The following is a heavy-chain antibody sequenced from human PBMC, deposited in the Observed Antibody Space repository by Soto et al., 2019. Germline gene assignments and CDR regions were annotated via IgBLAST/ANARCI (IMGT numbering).Heavy chain of an antibody. CDR1: GYTFSSYA. CDR3: ARAAIAVADNAPSDY. J-gene: IGHJ4*02. CDR2: ISYDGSNK. V-gene: IGHV3-30-3*01. Sequence: SCKASGYTFSSYAMHWVRQAPGKGLEWVAVISYDGSNKYYADSVKGRFTISRDNSKNTLYLQMNSLRAEDTAVYYCARAAIAVADNAPSDYWGQGTLVTVSS. D-gene: IGHD6-19*01.